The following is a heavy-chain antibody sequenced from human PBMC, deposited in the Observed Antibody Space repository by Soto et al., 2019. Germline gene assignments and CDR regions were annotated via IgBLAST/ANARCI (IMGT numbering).Heavy chain of an antibody. CDR2: ISPAGTNQ. CDR3: ARENSRISPRLFQH. J-gene: IGHJ1*01. Sequence: GGSLRLSCVASGVIFSYYAMRWARQAPGKGLEWVALISPAGTNQYYADSAKGRFTISRDNSKNTLYLQMNSLRPEDTGLYYCARENSRISPRLFQHWGHGTLVTVSS. V-gene: IGHV3-30-3*01. D-gene: IGHD6-6*01. CDR1: GVIFSYYA.